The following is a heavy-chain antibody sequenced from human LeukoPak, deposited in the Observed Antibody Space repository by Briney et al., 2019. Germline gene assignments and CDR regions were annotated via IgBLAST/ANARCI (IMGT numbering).Heavy chain of an antibody. Sequence: GGSLRLSCAASGFTFSSATMMWVRQAPGKGLEFVSGVGPSGGTGTYADSVKGRFTISRDNSKNTLYLQMNSLRVEDTAVYYCAKDPNWDRGSWGQGTLVTVSS. J-gene: IGHJ5*02. D-gene: IGHD7-27*01. V-gene: IGHV3-23*01. CDR2: VGPSGGTG. CDR3: AKDPNWDRGS. CDR1: GFTFSSAT.